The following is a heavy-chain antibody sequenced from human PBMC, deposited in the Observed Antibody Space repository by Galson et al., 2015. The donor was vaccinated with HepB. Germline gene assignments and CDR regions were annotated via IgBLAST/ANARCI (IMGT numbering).Heavy chain of an antibody. V-gene: IGHV3-64D*06. D-gene: IGHD6-13*01. Sequence: SLRLSCAASGFTFSSYAMHWVRQAPGKGLEYVSAISSNGGSTYYADSVKGRFTISRDNSKNTLYLQMSSLRAEDTAVYYCAKGQSWEGPSGFDYWGQGTLVTVSS. CDR2: ISSNGGST. CDR3: AKGQSWEGPSGFDY. J-gene: IGHJ4*02. CDR1: GFTFSSYA.